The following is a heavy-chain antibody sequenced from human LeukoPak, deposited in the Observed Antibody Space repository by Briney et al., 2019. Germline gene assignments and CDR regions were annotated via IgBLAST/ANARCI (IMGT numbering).Heavy chain of an antibody. J-gene: IGHJ4*02. CDR3: AKVYGSGSYPIDY. Sequence: PGGSLRLSCAASGSTFDDYAMHWVRQAPGKGLEWVSGISWNSGSIGYADSVKGRFTISRDNAKNSLYLQMNSLRAEDTALYYCAKVYGSGSYPIDYWGQGTLVTVSS. D-gene: IGHD3-10*01. CDR1: GSTFDDYA. V-gene: IGHV3-9*01. CDR2: ISWNSGSI.